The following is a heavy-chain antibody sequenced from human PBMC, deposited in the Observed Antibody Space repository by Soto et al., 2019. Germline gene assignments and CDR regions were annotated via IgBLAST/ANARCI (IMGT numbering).Heavy chain of an antibody. J-gene: IGHJ5*02. CDR3: SRSVRALSWFDP. CDR2: IGGSGSSI. CDR1: GVTFSAYA. Sequence: EVQLLESGGDLVQPGGSLRLSCTTPGVTFSAYAMNWVRQTPGKGLEWVSGIGGSGSSIYYADSVRGRFTISRDNSHNRVYLQMHNLRAEATAVYSWSRSVRALSWFDPWGQGTLVTVSS. D-gene: IGHD3-10*01. V-gene: IGHV3-23*01.